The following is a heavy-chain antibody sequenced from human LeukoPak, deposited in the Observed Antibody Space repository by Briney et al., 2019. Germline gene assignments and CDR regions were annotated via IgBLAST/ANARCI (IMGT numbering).Heavy chain of an antibody. V-gene: IGHV4-34*01. D-gene: IGHD6-13*01. CDR3: ARLLAAAGRVFWDYYYYGMDV. CDR1: GGSFSGYY. Sequence: PSETLSLTCAVYGGSFSGYYWSWIRQPPGKGLEWIGEINHSGSTNYNPSLKSRVTISVDTSKNQFSLKLSSVTAADTAVYYCARLLAAAGRVFWDYYYYGMDVWGQGTTVTVSS. J-gene: IGHJ6*02. CDR2: INHSGST.